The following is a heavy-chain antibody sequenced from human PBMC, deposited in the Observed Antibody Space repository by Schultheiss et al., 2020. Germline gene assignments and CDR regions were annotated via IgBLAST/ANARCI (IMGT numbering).Heavy chain of an antibody. D-gene: IGHD6-19*01. CDR2: IKSKTDGGTT. CDR3: ARDFKYSSGWYGNY. J-gene: IGHJ4*02. V-gene: IGHV3-15*01. CDR1: GFTFGDYA. Sequence: GGSLRLSCTASGFTFGDYAMSWVRQAPGKGLEWVGRIKSKTDGGTTDYAAPVKGRFTISRDDSKNTLYLQMNSLRAEDTAVYYCARDFKYSSGWYGNYWGQGTLVTVSS.